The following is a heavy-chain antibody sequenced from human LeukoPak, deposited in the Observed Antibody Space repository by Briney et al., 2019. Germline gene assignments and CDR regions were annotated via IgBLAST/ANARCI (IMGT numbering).Heavy chain of an antibody. CDR3: ARVDTAMGLLFDY. CDR1: GFTFSSYT. Sequence: SGESLRLSCAASGFTFSSYTMSWVRQAPGKGLEWVSVIYSGGSTYYADSVKGRFTISRDNSKNTLYLQMNSLRAEDTAVYYCARVDTAMGLLFDYWGQGTLVTVSS. CDR2: IYSGGST. J-gene: IGHJ4*02. D-gene: IGHD5-18*01. V-gene: IGHV3-53*01.